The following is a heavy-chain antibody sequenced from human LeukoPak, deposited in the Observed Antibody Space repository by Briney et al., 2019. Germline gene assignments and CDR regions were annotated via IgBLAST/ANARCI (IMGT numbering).Heavy chain of an antibody. D-gene: IGHD6-13*01. Sequence: GASVKVSCKASGYTFTSYGISWVRQAPGQGLEWMGGIIPFFGTGTYAQKFQGRVAITADESTSTAYMELSSLRAEDTAVYYCARGGAAGTIWVNYYYYYYMDVWGKGTTVTISS. CDR2: IIPFFGTG. V-gene: IGHV1-69*13. J-gene: IGHJ6*03. CDR1: GYTFTSYG. CDR3: ARGGAAGTIWVNYYYYYYMDV.